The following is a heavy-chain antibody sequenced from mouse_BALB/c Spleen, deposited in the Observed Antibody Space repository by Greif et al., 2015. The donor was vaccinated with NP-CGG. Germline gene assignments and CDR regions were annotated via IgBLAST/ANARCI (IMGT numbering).Heavy chain of an antibody. V-gene: IGHV14-1*02. CDR1: GFNIKDYY. CDR2: IDPENGNT. D-gene: IGHD2-4*01. CDR3: PLSTMITSWFAY. J-gene: IGHJ3*01. Sequence: VQLQQSGTELVRPGALVKLSCKASGFNIKDYYMHWVKQRPEQGLEWIGWIDPENGNTIYDPKFQGKASITADTSSNTAYLQLSSLTSEDTAVYYCPLSTMITSWFAYWGQGTLVTVSA.